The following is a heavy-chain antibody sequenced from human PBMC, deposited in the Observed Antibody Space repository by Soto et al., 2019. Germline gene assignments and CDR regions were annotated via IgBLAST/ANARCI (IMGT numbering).Heavy chain of an antibody. CDR2: ISGSGGTT. J-gene: IGHJ5*02. Sequence: EVQLLESGGGLVQPGGSLRLSCAASGFTFSGYAMSWVRQAPGKGLEWVSGISGSGGTTYYADSVEGRFTFSRDNSKNTLYLQMNSLRFEDTAVYYCAKVRTSSTAGGWFDPWGQGTLVTVSS. CDR3: AKVRTSSTAGGWFDP. D-gene: IGHD2-2*01. V-gene: IGHV3-23*01. CDR1: GFTFSGYA.